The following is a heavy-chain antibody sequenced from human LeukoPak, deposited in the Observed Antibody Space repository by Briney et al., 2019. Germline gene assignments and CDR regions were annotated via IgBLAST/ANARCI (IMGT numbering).Heavy chain of an antibody. Sequence: ASVKVSCKASGYTFTSYDINWVRQATGQGLEWMGWMNPNSGNTGYAQKFQGRVTITRNTSISTAYMELSSLRSEDTAVYYCAREYSSSSVYAFDIWGQGTMVTVSS. D-gene: IGHD6-6*01. J-gene: IGHJ3*02. V-gene: IGHV1-8*03. CDR2: MNPNSGNT. CDR3: AREYSSSSVYAFDI. CDR1: GYTFTSYD.